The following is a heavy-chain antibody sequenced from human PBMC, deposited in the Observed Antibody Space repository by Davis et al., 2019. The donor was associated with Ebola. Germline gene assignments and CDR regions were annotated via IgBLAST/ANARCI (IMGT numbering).Heavy chain of an antibody. CDR1: GDSLSGFY. D-gene: IGHD1-26*01. V-gene: IGHV4-59*01. J-gene: IGHJ5*02. CDR2: IYYTGRV. CDR3: ARGGQGVGAGRWLDP. Sequence: SETLSLTCSVSGDSLSGFYWSWIPQTTGKGLEWIGYIYYTGRVEYNPPLQSRVTISIDTSESRFSLKLTSVTPADTAVYYCARGGQGVGAGRWLDPWGQGNLVIVSS.